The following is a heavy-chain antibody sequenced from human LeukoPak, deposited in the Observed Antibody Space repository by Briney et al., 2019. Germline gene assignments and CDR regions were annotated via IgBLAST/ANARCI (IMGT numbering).Heavy chain of an antibody. D-gene: IGHD3-10*01. CDR1: EFTFSSYS. CDR2: ISSSSSTI. V-gene: IGHV3-48*01. J-gene: IGHJ6*03. Sequence: GGSLRLSCAASEFTFSSYSMNWVRQAPGKGLEWVSYISSSSSTIYYADSVKGRFTISRDNAKNSLYLQMNSLRAEDTAVYYCARRGWFGDHYYYYYMDVWGKGTTVTVSS. CDR3: ARRGWFGDHYYYYYMDV.